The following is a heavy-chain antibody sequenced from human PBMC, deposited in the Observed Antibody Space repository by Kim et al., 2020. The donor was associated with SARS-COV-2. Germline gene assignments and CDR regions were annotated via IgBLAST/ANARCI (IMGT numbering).Heavy chain of an antibody. CDR3: AKVRESLMVRGPKEKDQITTPFDY. CDR1: GFTFSSYA. Sequence: GGSLRLSCAASGFTFSSYAMSWVRQAPGKGLEWVSAISGSGGSTYYADSVKGRFTISRDNSKNTLYLQMNSLRAEDTAVYYCAKVRESLMVRGPKEKDQITTPFDYWGPGTQVPVSS. V-gene: IGHV3-23*01. CDR2: ISGSGGST. D-gene: IGHD3-10*01. J-gene: IGHJ4*02.